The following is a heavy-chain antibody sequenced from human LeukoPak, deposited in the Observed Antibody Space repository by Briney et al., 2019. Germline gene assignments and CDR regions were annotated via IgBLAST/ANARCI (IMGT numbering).Heavy chain of an antibody. CDR2: ISSSSSTI. J-gene: IGHJ3*02. CDR3: ARDPGVVPAANAFDI. D-gene: IGHD2-2*01. CDR1: GFTFSSYS. V-gene: IGHV3-48*04. Sequence: GGSLRLSCAASGFTFSSYSMNWVRQAPGKGLEWVSYISSSSSTIYYADSVKGRFTISRDNAKNSLYLQMNSLRAEDTAVYYCARDPGVVPAANAFDIWGQGTMVTVSS.